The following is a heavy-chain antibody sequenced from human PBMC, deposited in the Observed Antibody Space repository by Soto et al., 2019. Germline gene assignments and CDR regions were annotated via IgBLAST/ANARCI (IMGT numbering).Heavy chain of an antibody. D-gene: IGHD6-13*01. CDR2: IYHSGST. CDR3: ARGRIAAAGSPPVDY. J-gene: IGHJ4*02. CDR1: GASIGSGGYS. Sequence: SETLSLTCAVSGASIGSGGYSWSWIRQPPGKGLEWIGYIYHSGSTNYNPSLKSRVTISVDTSKNQFSLKLSSVTAADTAVYYCARGRIAAAGSPPVDYWGQGTLVTVSS. V-gene: IGHV4-30-2*01.